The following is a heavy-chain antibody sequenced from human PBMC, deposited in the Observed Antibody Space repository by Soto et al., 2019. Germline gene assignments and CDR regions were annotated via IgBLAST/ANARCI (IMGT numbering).Heavy chain of an antibody. CDR1: GGTFSSYA. J-gene: IGHJ6*02. V-gene: IGHV1-69*01. D-gene: IGHD2-2*02. Sequence: QVQLVQSGAEVKKPGSSVKVSCKASGGTFSSYAISWVRQAPGQGLEWMGGIIPIFGTANYAQKFQGRVKITADESTSTAYMELSSLRSEDTAVYYCAKTTVVVTAAIPHYYYYGMDVWGQGTTVTVSS. CDR2: IIPIFGTA. CDR3: AKTTVVVTAAIPHYYYYGMDV.